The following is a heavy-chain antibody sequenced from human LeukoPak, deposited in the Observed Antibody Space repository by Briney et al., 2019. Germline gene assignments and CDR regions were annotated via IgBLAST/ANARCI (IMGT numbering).Heavy chain of an antibody. CDR2: INPSGGST. J-gene: IGHJ5*02. CDR1: GYTFTSYY. D-gene: IGHD2-2*01. V-gene: IGHV1-46*01. Sequence: ASVKVSCKASGYTFTSYYMHWARQAPGQGLEWMGIINPSGGSTSYAQKFQGRVTMTRDTSTGTVYMELSSLRSEDTAVYYCARGGLHIVVVPAARYNWFDPWGQGTLVTVSS. CDR3: ARGGLHIVVVPAARYNWFDP.